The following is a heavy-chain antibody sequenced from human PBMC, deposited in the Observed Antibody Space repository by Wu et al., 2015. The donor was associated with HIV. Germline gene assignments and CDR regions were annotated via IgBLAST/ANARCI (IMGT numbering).Heavy chain of an antibody. CDR3: ARTVGDYGXYAWFDP. D-gene: IGHD4-17*01. Sequence: QVQLVQSGAEMKKPESSVKVSCKASGGTFSSFTINWVRQAPGQGLEWMGGFIPIFGTVNYAQKFQGRVTITTDESTSTAYMXLSSLRSEDTAVYYCARTVGDYGXYAWFDPWGQGTLGTVSS. J-gene: IGHJ5*02. V-gene: IGHV1-69*05. CDR1: GGTFSSFT. CDR2: FIPIFGTV.